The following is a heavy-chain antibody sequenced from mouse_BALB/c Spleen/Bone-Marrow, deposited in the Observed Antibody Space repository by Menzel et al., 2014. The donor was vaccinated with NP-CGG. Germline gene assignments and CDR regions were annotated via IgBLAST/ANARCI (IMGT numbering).Heavy chain of an antibody. Sequence: VQLQQSGAELAKPGVLPVKLSCKSSGYTFTSYWMHWVKQRPGQGLEWIGYINPSTTYSAYNQKFKDKATLTADKSSSTAYMQLSSLTSEDSAVYYCALYYRYDYFDYWGQGTTLTVSS. D-gene: IGHD2-14*01. J-gene: IGHJ2*01. CDR3: ALYYRYDYFDY. CDR2: INPSTTYS. CDR1: GYTFTSYW. V-gene: IGHV1-7*01.